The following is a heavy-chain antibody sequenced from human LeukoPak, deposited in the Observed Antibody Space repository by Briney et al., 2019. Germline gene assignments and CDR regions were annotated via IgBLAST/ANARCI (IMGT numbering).Heavy chain of an antibody. V-gene: IGHV1-18*01. CDR3: ARDYGYYGGYHPGNNYFDY. CDR2: ISAYNGNT. J-gene: IGHJ4*02. Sequence: ASVKVSCKASGYTFTSYGISWVRQAPGQGLEWMGWISAYNGNTNYAQKLQGRVTMTTDTSTSTAYMELRSLRSDDTAVYYCARDYGYYGGYHPGNNYFDYWGQGTLVTVSS. CDR1: GYTFTSYG. D-gene: IGHD4-17*01.